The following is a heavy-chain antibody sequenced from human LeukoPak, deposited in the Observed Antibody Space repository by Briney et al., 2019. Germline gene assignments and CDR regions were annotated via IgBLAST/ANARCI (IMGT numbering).Heavy chain of an antibody. J-gene: IGHJ6*03. CDR3: ARRVPAAIGFDYYYYMDV. V-gene: IGHV4-30-2*03. D-gene: IGHD2-2*02. CDR1: GGSISSGGYY. CDR2: IYHSGST. Sequence: PSETLSLTCTVSGGSISSGGYYWSWIRQPPGKGLEWIGYIYHSGSTYYNPSLKSRVTISVDTSKNQFSLKLSSVTAADTAVYYCARRVPAAIGFDYYYYMDVWGKGTTVTVSS.